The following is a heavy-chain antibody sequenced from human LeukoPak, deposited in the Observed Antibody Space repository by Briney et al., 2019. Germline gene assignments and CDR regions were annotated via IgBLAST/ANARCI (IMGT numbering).Heavy chain of an antibody. D-gene: IGHD2-21*02. CDR2: INPNSGGT. V-gene: IGHV1-2*04. J-gene: IGHJ5*02. CDR1: GYTFTGYY. CDR3: ARDIEAYCGGDRQGPFDP. Sequence: ASVTVSCKASGYTFTGYYMHWVRQAPGQGLEWMGWINPNSGGTNYAQKFQGWVTMTRDTSISTAYMELSRLRSDDTAVYYCARDIEAYCGGDRQGPFDPWGQGTLVTVSS.